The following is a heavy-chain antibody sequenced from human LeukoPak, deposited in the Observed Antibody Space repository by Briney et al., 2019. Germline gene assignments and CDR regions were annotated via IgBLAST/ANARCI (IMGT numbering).Heavy chain of an antibody. CDR2: IYYSGST. D-gene: IGHD6-19*01. Sequence: SETLSLTCTVSGGSISGYYWSWIRQPPGKGLEWIGYIYYSGSTSYNPSLKSRVTISVDTSKNQFSLKLSPVTAADTAVYYCARDQGAGTYDYWGQGTLVTVSS. CDR3: ARDQGAGTYDY. CDR1: GGSISGYY. J-gene: IGHJ4*02. V-gene: IGHV4-59*01.